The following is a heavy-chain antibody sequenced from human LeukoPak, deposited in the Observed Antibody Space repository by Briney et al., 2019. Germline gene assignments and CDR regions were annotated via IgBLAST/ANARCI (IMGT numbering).Heavy chain of an antibody. CDR2: IYPGDSDT. Sequence: HGESLKISCNGSGYSFTSYWIGWVRQMPGKGLEWMGIIYPGDSDTRYSPSFQGQVTISADKSISTAYLQWSSLKASDTARYYCARLGSATVTHPFDYWGQGTLVTVSS. V-gene: IGHV5-51*01. J-gene: IGHJ4*02. CDR1: GYSFTSYW. CDR3: ARLGSATVTHPFDY. D-gene: IGHD4-17*01.